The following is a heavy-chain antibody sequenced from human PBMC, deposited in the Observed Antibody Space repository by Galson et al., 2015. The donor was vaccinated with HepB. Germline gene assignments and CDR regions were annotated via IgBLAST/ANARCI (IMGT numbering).Heavy chain of an antibody. CDR1: GFTFSSYG. D-gene: IGHD6-19*01. CDR2: IRSDGSNK. Sequence: SLRLSCAASGFTFSSYGMHWVRQAPGKGLEWVAFIRSDGSNKYYADSVKGRFTISRDNSKNTLYLQMNSLRAEDTAVYYCAKSGSGWLYFDYWGQGTLVTVSS. V-gene: IGHV3-30*02. J-gene: IGHJ4*02. CDR3: AKSGSGWLYFDY.